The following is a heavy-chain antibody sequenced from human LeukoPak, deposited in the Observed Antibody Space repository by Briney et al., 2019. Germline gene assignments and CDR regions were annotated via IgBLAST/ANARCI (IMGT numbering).Heavy chain of an antibody. D-gene: IGHD4-23*01. Sequence: GGSLRLSCAASGFTFSSYGMHWVRQAPGKGLEWVAVISYDGSNKYYADSVKGRFTISRDNSKNTLYLQINSLTVEDTAVYYCARTTVAPGSYDAFDIWGQGAMVTVSS. J-gene: IGHJ3*02. CDR3: ARTTVAPGSYDAFDI. CDR2: ISYDGSNK. V-gene: IGHV3-30*03. CDR1: GFTFSSYG.